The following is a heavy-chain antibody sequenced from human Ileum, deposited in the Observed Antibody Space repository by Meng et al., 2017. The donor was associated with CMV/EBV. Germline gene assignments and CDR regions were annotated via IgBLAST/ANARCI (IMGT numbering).Heavy chain of an antibody. V-gene: IGHV1-8*01. CDR2: MNPNSGNT. J-gene: IGHJ6*02. CDR3: ARSTSMLPGINYYGMDV. D-gene: IGHD3-16*01. Sequence: ASVKVSCKTSGYTFSSYDINWVRQAAGQGLEWMGWMNPNSGNTGYAEKFQGRVTLTRDTSISTAYMEVSSLRSDDTAVYYCARSTSMLPGINYYGMDVWGQGTTVTGSS. CDR1: GYTFSSYD.